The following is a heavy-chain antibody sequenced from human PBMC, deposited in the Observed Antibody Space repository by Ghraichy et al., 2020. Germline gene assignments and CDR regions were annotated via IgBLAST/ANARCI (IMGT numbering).Heavy chain of an antibody. V-gene: IGHV3-11*06. D-gene: IGHD2-2*01. CDR3: VREEVVVPAAVSHYAMDV. Sequence: LSLTCAASGFTFSDHYMSWVRQAPGKGLEWVSYISSSSSYRFYADSVKGRFTISRDNDKNSLYLQMDSLRAEDTAVYYCVREEVVVPAAVSHYAMDVWGQGTTVTVSS. CDR2: ISSSSSYR. CDR1: GFTFSDHY. J-gene: IGHJ6*02.